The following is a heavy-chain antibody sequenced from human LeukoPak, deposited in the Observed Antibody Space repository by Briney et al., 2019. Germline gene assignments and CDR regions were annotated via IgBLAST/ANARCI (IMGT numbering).Heavy chain of an antibody. CDR1: GFTFSSYW. V-gene: IGHV3-74*01. J-gene: IGHJ2*01. CDR2: LNSDGSST. CDR3: ARDGRYWYFDL. Sequence: GGSLRLSCAASGFTFSSYWMHWVRQVPGKGLVWVPRLNSDGSSTSYADSVKGRFTISRDNAKNTLFLQMNSLRAEDTAVYSCARDGRYWYFDLWGRGTLVTVSS.